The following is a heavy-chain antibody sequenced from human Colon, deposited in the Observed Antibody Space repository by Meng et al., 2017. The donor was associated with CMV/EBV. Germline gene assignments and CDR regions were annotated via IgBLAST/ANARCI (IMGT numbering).Heavy chain of an antibody. CDR2: INPKSGDT. D-gene: IGHD3-3*01. V-gene: IGHV1-2*02. J-gene: IGHJ4*02. CDR3: ARDLWSGSSDYFDY. CDR1: GYTFTGFY. Sequence: QVQLVQSGAEVKKPGASVKVSCKASGYTFTGFYIQWVRQAPGQGLEWMGWINPKSGDTIYEQKFQGRVTTTRDTSISTVYMDLNSLRSDDTAVYFCARDLWSGSSDYFDYWGQGTLVTVSS.